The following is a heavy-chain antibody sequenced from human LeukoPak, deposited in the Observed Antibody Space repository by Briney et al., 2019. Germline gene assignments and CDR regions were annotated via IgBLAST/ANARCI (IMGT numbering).Heavy chain of an antibody. J-gene: IGHJ4*02. V-gene: IGHV3-11*04. D-gene: IGHD3-22*01. CDR3: ARRTDSSGYLKFDY. CDR2: ISSSGSTI. Sequence: GGSLRLSCAASGFTFSDYYMSWIRQAPGKGLEWVSYISSSGSTIYYADSVKGRFTISRDNAKNSLYLKMNSLRAEDPAVYYCARRTDSSGYLKFDYWGQGTLVTVSS. CDR1: GFTFSDYY.